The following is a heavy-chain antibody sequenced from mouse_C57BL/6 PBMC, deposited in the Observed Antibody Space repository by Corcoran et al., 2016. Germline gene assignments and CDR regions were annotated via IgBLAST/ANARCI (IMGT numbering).Heavy chain of an antibody. J-gene: IGHJ3*01. CDR1: GYSITSGYY. D-gene: IGHD1-1*01. Sequence: DVQLQESGPGLVKPSQSLSLTCSVTGYSITSGYYWNWIRQFPGNKLEWMGYISYDGSNNYNPSLKNRISITRDTSKNQFFLKLNSVTTEDTATYYCARDYYGSSPIFAYWGQGTLVTVSA. V-gene: IGHV3-6*01. CDR3: ARDYYGSSPIFAY. CDR2: ISYDGSN.